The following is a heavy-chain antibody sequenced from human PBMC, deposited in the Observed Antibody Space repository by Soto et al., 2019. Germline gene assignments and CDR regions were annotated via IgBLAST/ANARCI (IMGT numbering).Heavy chain of an antibody. Sequence: QVQLVESGGGVVQPGRSLRLSCAASEFTFSSYGMHWVRQAPGKGLEWVAVIWYDGSNKYYADSVKGRFTISRDNSKNTLYLQMNSLRAEDTAVYYCARSYSSSWYYYYGMDVWGQGTTVTVSS. CDR1: EFTFSSYG. D-gene: IGHD6-13*01. CDR2: IWYDGSNK. CDR3: ARSYSSSWYYYYGMDV. V-gene: IGHV3-33*01. J-gene: IGHJ6*02.